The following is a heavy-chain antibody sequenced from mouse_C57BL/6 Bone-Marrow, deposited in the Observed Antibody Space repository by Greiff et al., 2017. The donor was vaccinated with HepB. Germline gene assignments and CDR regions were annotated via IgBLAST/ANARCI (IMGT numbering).Heavy chain of an antibody. Sequence: EVMLVESGGGLVKPGGSLKLSCAASGFTFSSYTMSWVRQTPEKRLEWVATISGGGGNTYYPDSVKGRFTISRDNAKNTLYLQMSSLRSEDTALYYCARNYGSIYWYFDVWGTGTTVTVSS. J-gene: IGHJ1*03. CDR3: ARNYGSIYWYFDV. V-gene: IGHV5-9*01. CDR1: GFTFSSYT. D-gene: IGHD1-1*01. CDR2: ISGGGGNT.